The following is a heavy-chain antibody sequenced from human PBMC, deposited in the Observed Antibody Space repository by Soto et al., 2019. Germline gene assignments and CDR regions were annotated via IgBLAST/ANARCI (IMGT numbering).Heavy chain of an antibody. J-gene: IGHJ6*02. Sequence: TLSVTCTLAGGSISRGGHYSSCIRQHPGKCLEWYEYIYYRGTTYYTSALKSRVTISVDTCNSRFSRKLSSVTAAGPAVYYCARQDPPYHYGMDVWGQGTTVTVSS. CDR3: ARQDPPYHYGMDV. CDR2: IYYRGTT. CDR1: GGSISRGGHY. V-gene: IGHV4-31*03.